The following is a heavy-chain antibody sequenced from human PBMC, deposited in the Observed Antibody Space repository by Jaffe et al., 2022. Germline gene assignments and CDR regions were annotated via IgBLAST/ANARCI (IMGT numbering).Heavy chain of an antibody. CDR1: GFTFDDYA. V-gene: IGHV3-9*01. CDR2: ISWNSGSI. D-gene: IGHD6-13*01. J-gene: IGHJ4*02. CDR3: AKFSQLGALSSSWYYFDY. Sequence: EVQLVESGGGLVQPGRSLRLSCAASGFTFDDYAMHWVRQAPGKGLEWVSGISWNSGSIGYADSVKGRFTISRDNAKNSLYLQMNSLRAEDTALYYCAKFSQLGALSSSWYYFDYWGQGTLVTVSS.